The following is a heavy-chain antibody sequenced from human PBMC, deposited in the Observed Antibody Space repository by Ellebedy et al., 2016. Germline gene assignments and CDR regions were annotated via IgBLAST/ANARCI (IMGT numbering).Heavy chain of an antibody. CDR2: LHLETGRK. V-gene: IGHV3-9*01. J-gene: IGHJ4*02. Sequence: GGSLRLXXEVSGFNIEKHAMHWVRQAPGKGLEWVSGLHLETGRKGYADSVEGRFTVSRDYAGNSLYLQMSSLRPDDSALYYCGKDIVPGGISIWGPGTLVTVSS. D-gene: IGHD3-16*01. CDR1: GFNIEKHA. CDR3: GKDIVPGGISI.